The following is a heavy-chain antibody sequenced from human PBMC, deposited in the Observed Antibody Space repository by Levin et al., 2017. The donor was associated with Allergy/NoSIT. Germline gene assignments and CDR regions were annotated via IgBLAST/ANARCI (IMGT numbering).Heavy chain of an antibody. V-gene: IGHV1-2*02. CDR2: INPNSGGT. CDR3: ARGDEWLGAEYFQH. D-gene: IGHD6-19*01. Sequence: ASVKVSCKASGYTFTGYYMHWVRQAPGQGLEWMGWINPNSGGTNYAQKFQGRVTMTRDTSISTAYMELSRLRSDDTAVYYCARGDEWLGAEYFQHWGQGTLVTVSS. J-gene: IGHJ1*01. CDR1: GYTFTGYY.